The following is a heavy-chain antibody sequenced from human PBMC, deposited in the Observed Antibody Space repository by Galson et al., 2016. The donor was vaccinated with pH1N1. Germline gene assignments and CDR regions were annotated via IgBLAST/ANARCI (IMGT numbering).Heavy chain of an antibody. D-gene: IGHD4-17*01. CDR2: VNPGGSTI. CDR1: GYSFTRYW. V-gene: IGHV5-51*03. J-gene: IGHJ3*02. Sequence: QSGAEVKKPGESLKISCKASGYSFTRYWIAWVRQVPGKGLEWVGVVNPGGSTIRYSPPFQGQVTISSDKSINTAYLQWISLNASDNATYYCARQYDFGDYRGDAFDIWGQGTMVIVSS. CDR3: ARQYDFGDYRGDAFDI.